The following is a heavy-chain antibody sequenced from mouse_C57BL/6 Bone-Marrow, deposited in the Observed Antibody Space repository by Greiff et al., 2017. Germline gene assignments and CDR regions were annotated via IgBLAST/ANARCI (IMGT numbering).Heavy chain of an antibody. CDR1: GYTFTSYW. CDR2: IDPSDSYT. D-gene: IGHD1-1*01. V-gene: IGHV1-69*01. Sequence: QVQLQQPGAELVMPGASVKLSCKASGYTFTSYWMHWVKQRPGQGLEWIGEIDPSDSYTNYNQKFKGKSTLTVDKSSSTAYMQLSSLTSEDSAVYYCARREDYYGSSPWFADWGQGTLVTVSA. J-gene: IGHJ3*01. CDR3: ARREDYYGSSPWFAD.